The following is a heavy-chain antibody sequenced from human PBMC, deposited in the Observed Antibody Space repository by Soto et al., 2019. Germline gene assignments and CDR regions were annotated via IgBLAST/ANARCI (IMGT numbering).Heavy chain of an antibody. D-gene: IGHD4-4*01. Sequence: EVQLVESGGGLVKPGGSLRLSCAASGFTFNSAWMNWVRQAPGKGLEWVGRIKSKTDGGTTDYAAPVKGRFTISRDDLKDTLYLQMNSLKTEDTAVYYCTTDLPTLIPQVDYWGQGTLVTVSS. CDR2: IKSKTDGGTT. V-gene: IGHV3-15*07. CDR3: TTDLPTLIPQVDY. CDR1: GFTFNSAW. J-gene: IGHJ4*02.